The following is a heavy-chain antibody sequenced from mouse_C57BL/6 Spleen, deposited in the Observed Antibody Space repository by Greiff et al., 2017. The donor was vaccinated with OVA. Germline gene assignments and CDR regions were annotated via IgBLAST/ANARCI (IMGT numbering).Heavy chain of an antibody. D-gene: IGHD2-5*01. J-gene: IGHJ3*01. CDR2: IDPENGDT. V-gene: IGHV14-4*01. Sequence: EVQLHQSGALLVRSGAPVKLSCTASGFNIKDDYMHWVKARPEQGLEWIGWIDPENGDTEYASKFQGKATITADTSSNTAYLQLSGLTAVVTDGYDYTRQSNYVRCGCWGQKAIVAVAA. CDR3: TRQSNYVRCGC. CDR1: GFNIKDDY.